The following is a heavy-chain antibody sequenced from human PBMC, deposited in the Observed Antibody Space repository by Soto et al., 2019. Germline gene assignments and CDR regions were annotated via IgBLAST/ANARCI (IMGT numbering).Heavy chain of an antibody. CDR3: ARDSRLWGSTGWKRENLFDI. D-gene: IGHD3-16*01. CDR2: IIPIFGTP. CDR1: GGNFNTYP. J-gene: IGHJ3*02. V-gene: IGHV1-69*18. Sequence: QVQLEQSGAEVKRPGSSVNVSCKTSGGNFNTYPISWVRQAPGHRLEWMGKIIPIFGTPDYAQKFQGRVTINADEATTTVYMELGSLKSDDSAVYYCARDSRLWGSTGWKRENLFDIWGQGTMLTVSS.